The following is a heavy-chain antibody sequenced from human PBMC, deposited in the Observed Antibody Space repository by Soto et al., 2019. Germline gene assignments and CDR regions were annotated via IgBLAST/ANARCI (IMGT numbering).Heavy chain of an antibody. V-gene: IGHV3-9*01. CDR2: ISWNSGSI. Sequence: EVQLVESGGGLVQPGRSLRLSCAASGFTFDDYAMHWVRQAPGKGLEWVSGISWNSGSIGYADSVKGRFTISRDNAKNSLYLQMKSLRAEDTALYYCAKDIGSGALTPFDYWGQGTLVTVSS. CDR1: GFTFDDYA. J-gene: IGHJ4*02. D-gene: IGHD7-27*01. CDR3: AKDIGSGALTPFDY.